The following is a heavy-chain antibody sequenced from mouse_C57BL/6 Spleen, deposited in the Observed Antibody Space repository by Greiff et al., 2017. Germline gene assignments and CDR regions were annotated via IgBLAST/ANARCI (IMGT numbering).Heavy chain of an antibody. V-gene: IGHV5-4*01. CDR1: GFTFSSYA. CDR3: ARDKITTVSNFGY. Sequence: EVQVVESGGGLVKPGGSLKLSCAASGFTFSSYAMSWVRQTPEKRLEWVATISDGGSYTYYPDNVKGRFTISRDNAKNNLYLQMSHLKSEDTAMYDCARDKITTVSNFGYGGQGTTLPVSS. J-gene: IGHJ2*01. D-gene: IGHD1-1*01. CDR2: ISDGGSYT.